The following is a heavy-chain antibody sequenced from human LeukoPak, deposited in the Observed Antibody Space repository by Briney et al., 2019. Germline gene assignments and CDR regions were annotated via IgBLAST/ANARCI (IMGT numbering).Heavy chain of an antibody. V-gene: IGHV3-66*01. CDR3: ARDRGWFDP. J-gene: IGHJ5*02. CDR1: RLIVSSNY. Sequence: PGGSLRLSRAASRLIVSSNYMAWVRQAPGKGLEWVSVIYSGGNTYYADSVKGRFTISRDNSKNTLYLQMNSLRAEDTAVYYCARDRGWFDPWGLGTLVTVSS. CDR2: IYSGGNT.